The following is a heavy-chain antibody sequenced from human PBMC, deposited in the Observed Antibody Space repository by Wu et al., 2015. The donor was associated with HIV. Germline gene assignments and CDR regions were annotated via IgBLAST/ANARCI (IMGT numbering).Heavy chain of an antibody. V-gene: IGHV1-69*05. CDR2: IIPLFDTT. D-gene: IGHD6-19*01. Sequence: QDQLVQSGAEVKKPGSSVKISCKASGSTFNAVNWLRQAPGQGLEWMGGIIPLFDTTEYAHIFQGRVTITTDESTSTAYMRLSSLTSADTAVYYCATPRSPGFSSAWPTYFDYWGQGTLLTVSS. CDR1: GSTFNA. CDR3: ATPRSPGFSSAWPTYFDY. J-gene: IGHJ4*02.